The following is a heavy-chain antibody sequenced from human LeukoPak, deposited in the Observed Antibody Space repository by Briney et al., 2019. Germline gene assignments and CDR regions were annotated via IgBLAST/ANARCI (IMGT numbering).Heavy chain of an antibody. V-gene: IGHV3-15*01. CDR3: TTDAGYSSRWYNY. CDR2: VKSKSDGGTT. D-gene: IGHD6-13*01. CDR1: GFTFSSAW. Sequence: TGGSLRLSCAASGFTFSSAWMSWVRQAPGKGLEWIGRVKSKSDGGTTDYAAPVKGRFIISRDDSKNTLYLQMNSLKTEDTAVYYCTTDAGYSSRWYNYWGQGILVTVSS. J-gene: IGHJ4*02.